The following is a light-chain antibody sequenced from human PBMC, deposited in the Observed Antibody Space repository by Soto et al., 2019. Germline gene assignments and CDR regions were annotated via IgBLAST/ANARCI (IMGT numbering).Light chain of an antibody. CDR3: QQRSNWPWT. J-gene: IGKJ1*01. CDR1: QSVSSY. V-gene: IGKV3-11*01. CDR2: DAS. Sequence: EIVFKQSPATLSLSPKEKNNLTCKASQSVSSYLAWYQQKPGQAPRLLIYDASNRATGIPARFSGSGSGTDFTLTISSLEPEDFAVYYCQQRSNWPWTFGQGTKV.